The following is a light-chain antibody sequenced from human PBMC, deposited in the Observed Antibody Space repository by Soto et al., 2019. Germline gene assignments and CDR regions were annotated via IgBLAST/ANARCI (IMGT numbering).Light chain of an antibody. CDR2: GAS. V-gene: IGKV3-15*01. CDR1: QSVSSS. J-gene: IGKJ1*01. Sequence: EIVMTQSPATLSVSPGERATLSCRASQSVSSSLAWYQQKPGQAPRLLIYGASTRATGIPARFSGSGSETEFTLTISSLQSEDSAVSYCQQYNNWWTFGQGTKVEIK. CDR3: QQYNNWWT.